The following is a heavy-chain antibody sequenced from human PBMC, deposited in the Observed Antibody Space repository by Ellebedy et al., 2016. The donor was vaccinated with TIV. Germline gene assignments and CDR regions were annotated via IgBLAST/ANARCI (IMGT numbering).Heavy chain of an antibody. D-gene: IGHD1-26*01. V-gene: IGHV3-23*01. CDR3: AKKSETYSYFDF. CDR2: ISGSGSST. Sequence: GESLKISXAASGFSFSWHWMHWVRQAPGKGLEWVSGISGSGSSTYYADSVKGRFTVSRDNSKSTLYLQMNSLRADDTAVYYCAKKSETYSYFDFWGQGALVTVSS. CDR1: GFSFSWHW. J-gene: IGHJ4*02.